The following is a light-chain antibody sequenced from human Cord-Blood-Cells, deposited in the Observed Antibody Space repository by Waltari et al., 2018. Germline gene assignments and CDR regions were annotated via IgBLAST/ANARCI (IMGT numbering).Light chain of an antibody. Sequence: IQMTHSPSSLSACVGDRVTITCRASQSISSYLNWYQQKPGKAPKLLIYAASSLQSGVPSRFSGSGSGTDFTLTISSLQPEDFATYYCQQSYSTPMYTFGQGTKLEIK. J-gene: IGKJ2*01. V-gene: IGKV1-39*01. CDR3: QQSYSTPMYT. CDR1: QSISSY. CDR2: AAS.